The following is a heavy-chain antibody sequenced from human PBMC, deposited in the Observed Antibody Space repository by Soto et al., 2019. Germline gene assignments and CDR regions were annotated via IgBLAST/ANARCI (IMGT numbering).Heavy chain of an antibody. D-gene: IGHD3-3*01. CDR3: ARGGRDYDFWSGYYTHYDYYGMDV. J-gene: IGHJ6*02. Sequence: QVQLVQSGAEVKKPWASVKVSCKASGYTFTSYDINWVRQATGQGLEWMGWMNPNSGNTGYAQKFQGRVTMTRNTSISTAYMELSSLRSEDTAVYYCARGGRDYDFWSGYYTHYDYYGMDVWGQGTTLTVSS. CDR2: MNPNSGNT. V-gene: IGHV1-8*01. CDR1: GYTFTSYD.